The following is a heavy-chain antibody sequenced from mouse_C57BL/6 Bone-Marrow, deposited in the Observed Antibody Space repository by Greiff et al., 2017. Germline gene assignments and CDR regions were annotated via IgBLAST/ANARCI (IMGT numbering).Heavy chain of an antibody. Sequence: QVQLQQPGAELVKPGASVKLSCKASGYTFTSYWMHWVKQRPGQGLEWIGMIHPNSGSNNYNEKFKSKATLTVDKSSSTAYMQISILTSEYSAVYYCAILTGVAHYFDYCGQGTTLTVSS. CDR1: GYTFTSYW. CDR2: IHPNSGSN. CDR3: AILTGVAHYFDY. V-gene: IGHV1-64*01. J-gene: IGHJ2*01. D-gene: IGHD1-1*01.